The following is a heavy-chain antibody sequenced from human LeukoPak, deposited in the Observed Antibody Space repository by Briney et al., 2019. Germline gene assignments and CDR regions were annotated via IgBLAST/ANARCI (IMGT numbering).Heavy chain of an antibody. D-gene: IGHD3-22*01. Sequence: PSETLSLTCTVSGGSISSYYLSWIRQPAGKGLEWIGRIYTSGSTNYNPSLKSRVTMSVDTSKNQFSLKLSSVTAADTAVYYCARELYYYDSSGYYTHFDYWGQGTLVTVSS. CDR1: GGSISSYY. V-gene: IGHV4-4*07. CDR3: ARELYYYDSSGYYTHFDY. CDR2: IYTSGST. J-gene: IGHJ4*02.